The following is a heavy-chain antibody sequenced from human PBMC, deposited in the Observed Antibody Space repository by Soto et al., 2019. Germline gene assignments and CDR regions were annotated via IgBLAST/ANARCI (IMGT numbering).Heavy chain of an antibody. CDR3: AKDGPRANYYYYGMDV. CDR1: GFTFSSYA. Sequence: PGGSLRLSCAASGFTFSSYAMSWVRQAPGKGLEWVSAISGSGGSTYYADSVKGRFTISRDNSKNTLYLQMNSLRAEDTAVYYCAKDGPRANYYYYGMDVWGQGTTVTVSS. J-gene: IGHJ6*02. V-gene: IGHV3-23*01. CDR2: ISGSGGST.